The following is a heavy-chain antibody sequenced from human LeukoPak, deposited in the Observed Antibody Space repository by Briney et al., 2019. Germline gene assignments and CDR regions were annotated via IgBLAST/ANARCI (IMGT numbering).Heavy chain of an antibody. V-gene: IGHV1-2*06. CDR1: GYTFTDFY. D-gene: IGHD6-13*01. CDR3: ARDVIPAADVRFDP. J-gene: IGHJ5*02. CDR2: INPNSGGT. Sequence: GASVKVSCKASGYTFTDFYLHWVRQAPGQGLEWMGRINPNSGGTNYAQRFQGRVTMTRDTSITTAYMELTNLRSDDTAVYYCARDVIPAADVRFDPWGQGTLVTVSS.